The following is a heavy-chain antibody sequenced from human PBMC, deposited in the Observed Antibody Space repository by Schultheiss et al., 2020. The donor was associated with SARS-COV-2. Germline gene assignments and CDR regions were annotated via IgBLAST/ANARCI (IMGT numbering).Heavy chain of an antibody. V-gene: IGHV4-4*07. J-gene: IGHJ6*02. D-gene: IGHD3-10*01. CDR2: IYTSGST. CDR1: GGSISSYY. Sequence: SETLSLTCTVSGGSISSYYWSWIRQPAGKGLEWIGRIYTSGSTNYNHSLKSRVTMSVDTSKNQFSLKLSSVTAADTAVYYCARVTMVRGAHAYYYYGMDVWGQGTTVTVSS. CDR3: ARVTMVRGAHAYYYYGMDV.